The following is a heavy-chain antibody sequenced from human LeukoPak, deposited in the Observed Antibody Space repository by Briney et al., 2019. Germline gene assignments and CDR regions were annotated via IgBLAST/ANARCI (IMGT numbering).Heavy chain of an antibody. J-gene: IGHJ4*02. CDR2: INHSGST. D-gene: IGHD5-24*01. V-gene: IGHV4-34*01. CDR3: ASMATTSDY. CDR1: GGSFSGYY. Sequence: SETPSLTCAVYGGSFSGYYWSWIRQPPGKGLEWIGEINHSGSTNYNPSLKSRVTISVDTCKNQFSLKLSSVTAADTAVYYCASMATTSDYWGQGTLVTVSS.